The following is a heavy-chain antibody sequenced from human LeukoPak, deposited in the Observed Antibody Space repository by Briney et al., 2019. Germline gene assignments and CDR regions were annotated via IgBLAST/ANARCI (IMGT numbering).Heavy chain of an antibody. V-gene: IGHV4-59*01. CDR3: ARDRGTLQDV. CDR1: GGSMSNYF. Sequence: SETLPLTCTVSGGSMSNYFWSWIRQPPGKGLEWIGYIYYNGDTSYNSSLKSRDTISLDTSNNQFSLRLNSATPADTAIYYCARDRGTLQDVWGTGTTVIVSS. CDR2: IYYNGDT. J-gene: IGHJ6*04. D-gene: IGHD3-10*01.